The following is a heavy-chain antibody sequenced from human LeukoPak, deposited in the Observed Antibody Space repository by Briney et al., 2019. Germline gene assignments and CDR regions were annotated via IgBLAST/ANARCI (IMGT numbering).Heavy chain of an antibody. CDR3: ARKRPNYFDY. Sequence: GGSLRLSCAASGFTLSNYWMAWVRQAPGKGREWVANINLDGSQKYYVDSVKGRFTISRDNAENSLYLQMNSLRAEDTALYYCARKRPNYFDYWGQRTLVTVSS. J-gene: IGHJ4*02. CDR2: INLDGSQK. CDR1: GFTLSNYW. V-gene: IGHV3-7*01.